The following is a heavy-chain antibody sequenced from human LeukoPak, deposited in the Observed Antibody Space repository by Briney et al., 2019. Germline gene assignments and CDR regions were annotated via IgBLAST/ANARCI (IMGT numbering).Heavy chain of an antibody. D-gene: IGHD5-18*01. V-gene: IGHV1/OR15-2*03. CDR3: ARNSYGYKFSMDV. CDR1: GYTFTSNY. Sequence: RASVKVSCKAFGYTFTSNYMHWVRQAPGQGLEWLGWVTAFNENTDYSRKVQGRVTMTRDRSTDTAYMELRSLRFDDTAVYYCARNSYGYKFSMDVWGKGTSVTVSS. CDR2: VTAFNENT. J-gene: IGHJ6*03.